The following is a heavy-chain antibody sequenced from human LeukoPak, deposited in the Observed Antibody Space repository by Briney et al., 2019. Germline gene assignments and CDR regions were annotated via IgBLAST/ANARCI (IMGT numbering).Heavy chain of an antibody. CDR2: ISSSSSYI. J-gene: IGHJ4*02. D-gene: IGHD4-17*01. CDR3: ARVDYDYGDLFDY. CDR1: GFTFSSYS. V-gene: IGHV3-21*01. Sequence: GGSLRLSCAASGFTFSSYSMNWVRHAPGKGREGVSSISSSSSYIYYADSVKGRFTISRDNAKNSLYLQMNSLRAEDTAVYYCARVDYDYGDLFDYWGQGTLVTVSS.